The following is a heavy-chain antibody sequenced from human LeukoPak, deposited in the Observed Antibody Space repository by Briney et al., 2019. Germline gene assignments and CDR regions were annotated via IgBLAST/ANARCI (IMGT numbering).Heavy chain of an antibody. CDR3: ARGPHGSGSLRPPDY. CDR1: GFTFSSYS. J-gene: IGHJ4*02. V-gene: IGHV3-21*01. CDR2: VSTGSNYI. Sequence: GGSLRLSCTASGFTFSSYSLNWVRQAPGKGLEWVSSVSTGSNYIYYADLVKGRFTISRDNDKNSLYLQMNSLRAEDTAVYYCARGPHGSGSLRPPDYWGQGTLVTVSS. D-gene: IGHD3-10*01.